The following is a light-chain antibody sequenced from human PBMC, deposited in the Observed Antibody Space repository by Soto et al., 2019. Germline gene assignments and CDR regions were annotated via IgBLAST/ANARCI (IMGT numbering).Light chain of an antibody. V-gene: IGKV1-33*01. CDR3: QHCDYLPI. J-gene: IGKJ3*01. CDR1: HDITSF. Sequence: DIQMTQAPSSLSASVGDRVTITGQARHDITSFLNWYQHKPGRAPKLLIYDASILEAGVPTRFSGSGTGIHFTFSISSLQPEDVATYYCQHCDYLPIFGPGTTVDFK. CDR2: DAS.